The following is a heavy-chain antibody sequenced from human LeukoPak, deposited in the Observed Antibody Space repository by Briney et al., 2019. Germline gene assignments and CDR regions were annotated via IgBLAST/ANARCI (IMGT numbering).Heavy chain of an antibody. CDR1: GGSFSGYY. CDR3: ARGDDYGDYPAEYYFDY. CDR2: INHSGST. D-gene: IGHD4-17*01. J-gene: IGHJ4*02. V-gene: IGHV4-34*01. Sequence: SETLSLTCAVYGGSFSGYYWSWIRQPPGKGLEWIGEINHSGSTNYNPSLKSRVTISVDTSKNQFSLKLSSVTAADTAVFYCARGDDYGDYPAEYYFDYWGQGTLVTVSS.